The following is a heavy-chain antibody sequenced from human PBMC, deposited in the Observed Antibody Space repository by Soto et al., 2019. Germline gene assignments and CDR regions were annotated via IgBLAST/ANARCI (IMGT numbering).Heavy chain of an antibody. CDR1: GGSFSSRA. D-gene: IGHD3-16*01. CDR3: ANSRGGTFLGYHGMDI. Sequence: QVQLVQSGPEVKKTGTSVKVSCKASGGSFSSRAISWVRQAPGQGLEWVGGIIPVFGRVNYAEKFQDRVTITADESTGTAYMELSSLKSEDTALYYCANSRGGTFLGYHGMDIWGQGTTVSVSS. V-gene: IGHV1-69*01. J-gene: IGHJ6*02. CDR2: IIPVFGRV.